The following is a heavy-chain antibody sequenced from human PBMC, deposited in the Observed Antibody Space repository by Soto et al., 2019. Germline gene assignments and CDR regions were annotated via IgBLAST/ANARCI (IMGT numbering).Heavy chain of an antibody. V-gene: IGHV4-34*01. CDR3: ARDSSAAAFNWFDP. Sequence: PSETLSLTCAVYGGSFSGYYWTWIRQPPGTGLEWIGEINHSGSTNYNPSLKSRVTISVDTSKNQFSLKLTSVTAADTAVYYCARDSSAAAFNWFDPWGQGTLVTVSS. D-gene: IGHD6-13*01. CDR2: INHSGST. CDR1: GGSFSGYY. J-gene: IGHJ5*02.